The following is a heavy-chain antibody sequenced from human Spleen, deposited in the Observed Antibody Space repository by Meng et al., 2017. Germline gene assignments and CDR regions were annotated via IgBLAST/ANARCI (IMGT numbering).Heavy chain of an antibody. CDR1: CYAFTSYD. Sequence: QLQLVQAGGAVKVHAASVKVPCWTFCYAFTSYDMHCWRQAPGQGLKGMGRISPNSGTTNYSQKFHGRVTMSRDTSISTVYMELSRLRSVDTAVYYCAGDYGDFLEFDPWGQGTLVTVSS. V-gene: IGHV1-2*06. D-gene: IGHD4-17*01. CDR2: ISPNSGTT. J-gene: IGHJ5*02. CDR3: AGDYGDFLEFDP.